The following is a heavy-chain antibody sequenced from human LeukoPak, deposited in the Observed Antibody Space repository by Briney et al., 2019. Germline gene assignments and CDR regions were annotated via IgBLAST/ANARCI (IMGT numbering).Heavy chain of an antibody. CDR2: ISGSGGST. Sequence: GGSLRLSCAASGFTFSNAWMSWVRQAPGKGLEWVSAISGSGGSTYYADSVKGRFTISRDNSKNTLYLQMNSLRAEDTAVYYCAKGLSIAAAGTSFDYWGQGTLVTVSS. CDR1: GFTFSNAW. J-gene: IGHJ4*02. CDR3: AKGLSIAAAGTSFDY. D-gene: IGHD6-13*01. V-gene: IGHV3-23*01.